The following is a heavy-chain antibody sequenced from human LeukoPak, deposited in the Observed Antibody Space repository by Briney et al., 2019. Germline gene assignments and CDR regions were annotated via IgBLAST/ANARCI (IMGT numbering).Heavy chain of an antibody. CDR2: IYYSGST. J-gene: IGHJ4*02. Sequence: SETPSLTCTVSGGSISSSSYYWGWIRQPPGKGLEWIGSIYYSGSTYYNPSLKSRVTISVDTSKNQFSLKLSSVTAADTAVYYCARHVDGSLLDYWGQGTLVTVSS. V-gene: IGHV4-39*01. CDR3: ARHVDGSLLDY. CDR1: GGSISSSSYY. D-gene: IGHD2-15*01.